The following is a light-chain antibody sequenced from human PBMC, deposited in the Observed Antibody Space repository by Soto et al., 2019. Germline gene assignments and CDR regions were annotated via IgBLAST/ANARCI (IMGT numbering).Light chain of an antibody. J-gene: IGKJ1*01. CDR3: QQYGSSPRT. CDR1: QSVSSSY. V-gene: IGKV3-20*01. Sequence: EIVLTQSPGTLSLSPGERATLSCRASQSVSSSYLAWYPQKPGQAPRLLIYGASRRATGIPDRFSGSGSGTDFTLTISRLEPEDFAVYYCQQYGSSPRTFGQGTKVEVK. CDR2: GAS.